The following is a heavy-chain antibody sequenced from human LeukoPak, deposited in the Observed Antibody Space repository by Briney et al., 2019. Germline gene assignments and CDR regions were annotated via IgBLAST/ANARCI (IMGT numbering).Heavy chain of an antibody. V-gene: IGHV1-18*01. CDR1: GYTFSSYG. J-gene: IGHJ3*02. CDR3: AGPITDHGDAFDI. CDR2: ISTYNGNT. Sequence: AASVKVSFEGSGYTFSSYGISWVRQAPGQGLEWMGWISTYNGNTSYAQKLQGRVTMTTDTSTSTAYMELRSLRSDDTAVYYCAGPITDHGDAFDIWGQGTMVTVSS. D-gene: IGHD1-14*01.